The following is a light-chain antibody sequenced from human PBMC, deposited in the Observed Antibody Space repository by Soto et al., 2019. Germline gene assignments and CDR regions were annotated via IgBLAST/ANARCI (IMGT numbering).Light chain of an antibody. V-gene: IGLV2-14*01. CDR3: SSYTTSSTLG. CDR2: GVT. Sequence: QSALTQPASVSGSPGQSITISCTGTSSDIGAYNYVSWYQQHPGKAPKLMIYGVTNRPSGVSNRFSGSKSGNTASLTISGLQAEDEAEYYGSSYTTSSTLGFGGGTKLTVL. CDR1: SSDIGAYNY. J-gene: IGLJ2*01.